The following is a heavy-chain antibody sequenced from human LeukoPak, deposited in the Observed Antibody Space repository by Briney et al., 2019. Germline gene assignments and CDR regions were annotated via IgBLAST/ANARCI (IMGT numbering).Heavy chain of an antibody. V-gene: IGHV3-30*02. J-gene: IGHJ4*02. D-gene: IGHD6-19*01. Sequence: GGSLRLSCAASGFTFGNFGMHWVRQAPGKGLEWVAFIRYDGSNKYYVDSVKGRFTISRDNSKNTLSLQMNSLRPEDTAVYYCARKGFGSITVPGTFDYWGQGILVTVSS. CDR2: IRYDGSNK. CDR1: GFTFGNFG. CDR3: ARKGFGSITVPGTFDY.